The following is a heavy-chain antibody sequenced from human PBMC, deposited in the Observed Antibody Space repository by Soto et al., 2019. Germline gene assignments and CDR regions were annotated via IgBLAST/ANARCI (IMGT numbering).Heavy chain of an antibody. CDR3: ARWAWSGYPDYYGMDV. J-gene: IGHJ6*02. V-gene: IGHV1-46*01. CDR2: INPSGGST. Sequence: ASVKVSCKASGYTFTSYYMHWVRQAPGQGLEWMGIINPSGGSTSYAQKFQGRVTMTRDTSTSTVYMELSSLRSEDTDVYYCARWAWSGYPDYYGMDVWGQGTTVTVSS. CDR1: GYTFTSYY. D-gene: IGHD3-3*01.